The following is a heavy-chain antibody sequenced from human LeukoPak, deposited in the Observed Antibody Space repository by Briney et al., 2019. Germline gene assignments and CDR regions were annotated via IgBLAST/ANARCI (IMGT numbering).Heavy chain of an antibody. Sequence: GGSLRLSCAASGFTFSDYYMSWIRQAPGQGLEWVSYISSSGSTIYYADSVKGRFTISRDNAKNSLYLQMNSLRAEDTAVYYCARDYYVSDDYSNYGPNWFDPWGQGTLVTVSS. V-gene: IGHV3-11*04. CDR1: GFTFSDYY. CDR2: ISSSGSTI. D-gene: IGHD4-11*01. CDR3: ARDYYVSDDYSNYGPNWFDP. J-gene: IGHJ5*02.